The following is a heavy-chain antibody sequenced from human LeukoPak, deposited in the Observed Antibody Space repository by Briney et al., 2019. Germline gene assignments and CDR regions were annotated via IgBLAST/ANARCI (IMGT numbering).Heavy chain of an antibody. CDR2: IKSDGST. Sequence: RGSLRLSCAASEFTFSTSWMHWGRQAPREGLVWVSRIKSDGSTNYADSVKGRFTISRDNAKNTVSLQMNSLRPEDTGVYYCARAPSEIGGYYPEYFRHWGQGTLVTVSS. CDR3: ARAPSEIGGYYPEYFRH. CDR1: EFTFSTSW. V-gene: IGHV3-74*01. D-gene: IGHD3-22*01. J-gene: IGHJ1*01.